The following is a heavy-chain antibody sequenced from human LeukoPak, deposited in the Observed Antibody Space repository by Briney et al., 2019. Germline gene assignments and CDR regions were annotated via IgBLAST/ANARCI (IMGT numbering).Heavy chain of an antibody. J-gene: IGHJ4*02. V-gene: IGHV3-23*01. CDR1: GFTFSGYA. D-gene: IGHD3-22*01. CDR2: ITVSGGIT. Sequence: GGSLRLSSAASGFTFSGYAMAWVRQTPRKGLEWVSGITVSGGITYYTDSVNGRFTISRDNSKNTLYLQMDSLRTEDTAMYYCAKRDYYETSDFYPLFDYWGQGTLVTVSS. CDR3: AKRDYYETSDFYPLFDY.